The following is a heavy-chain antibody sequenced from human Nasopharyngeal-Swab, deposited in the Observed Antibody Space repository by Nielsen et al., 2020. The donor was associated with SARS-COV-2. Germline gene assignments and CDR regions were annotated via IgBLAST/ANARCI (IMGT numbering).Heavy chain of an antibody. Sequence: GESLKISCAASGFTFSDYYMSWIRQAPGKGLEWVSYISSSGSTIYYAGSVKGRFTISRDNAKNSLYLQMNSLRAEDTAVYYCARDLERSGFDWLSYKLSYFDYWGQGTLVTVSS. CDR1: GFTFSDYY. D-gene: IGHD3-9*01. V-gene: IGHV3-11*01. J-gene: IGHJ4*02. CDR2: ISSSGSTI. CDR3: ARDLERSGFDWLSYKLSYFDY.